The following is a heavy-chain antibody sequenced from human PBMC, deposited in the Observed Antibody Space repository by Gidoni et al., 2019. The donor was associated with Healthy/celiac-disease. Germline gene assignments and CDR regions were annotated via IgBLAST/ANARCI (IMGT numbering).Heavy chain of an antibody. CDR1: GYTFTGSY. J-gene: IGHJ3*02. CDR2: INPNSGGT. V-gene: IGHV1-2*04. D-gene: IGHD3-22*01. CDR3: ARHYYDSSGYYDTYAFDI. Sequence: QVQLVQSGAEVKKPGASVKVSCTASGYTFTGSYMHWVRQAPGQGLEWMGWINPNSGGTNYAQKFQGWVTMTRDTSISTAYMELSRLRSDDTAVYYCARHYYDSSGYYDTYAFDIWGQGTMVTVSS.